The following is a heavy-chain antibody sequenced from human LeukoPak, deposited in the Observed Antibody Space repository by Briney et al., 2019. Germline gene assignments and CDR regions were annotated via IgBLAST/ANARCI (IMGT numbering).Heavy chain of an antibody. J-gene: IGHJ4*02. CDR1: GFTFSNYL. CDR3: ARGDAFVGRYYYFDY. CDR2: INSDGRTT. D-gene: IGHD1-26*01. V-gene: IGHV3-74*01. Sequence: GGSLRLSCAASGFTFSNYLIHWVRQAPGKGLVWVSRINSDGRTTNYADSVKGRFTISRDNSKNTLYLQMNSLRAEDTAVYYCARGDAFVGRYYYFDYWGQGTLVTVSS.